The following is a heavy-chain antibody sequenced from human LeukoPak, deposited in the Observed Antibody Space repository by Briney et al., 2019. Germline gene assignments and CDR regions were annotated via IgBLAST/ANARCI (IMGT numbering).Heavy chain of an antibody. J-gene: IGHJ4*02. V-gene: IGHV4-59*08. D-gene: IGHD3-10*01. Sequence: SETLSLTCTASGGSISSYYWSWLRQSPGKGLEWIGHIYFSGRTTYNPSLGSRLTISADTSTSQLSLKLSSVTAADTAVYYCARHKPTGSYPLELWGQGTLVTVSS. CDR3: ARHKPTGSYPLEL. CDR1: GGSISSYY. CDR2: IYFSGRT.